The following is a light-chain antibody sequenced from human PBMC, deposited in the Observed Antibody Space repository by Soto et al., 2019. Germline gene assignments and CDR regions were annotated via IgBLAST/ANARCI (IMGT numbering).Light chain of an antibody. Sequence: DAVMTQSPVSLSVTLGQPASISCRSSQSLAHGDGNTYLNWFHQRPGQSPRRLIHTVSNRAAGVPYRFRGSGSGTDFTLKIRRVAAEDVGMYYCMQRTQWPLTFGQGTKLEV. CDR3: MQRTQWPLT. CDR2: TVS. V-gene: IGKV2-30*02. CDR1: QSLAHGDGNTY. J-gene: IGKJ2*01.